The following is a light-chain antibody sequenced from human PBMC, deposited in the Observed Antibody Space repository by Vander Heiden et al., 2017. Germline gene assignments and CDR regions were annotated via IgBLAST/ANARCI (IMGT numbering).Light chain of an antibody. J-gene: IGLJ2*01. CDR3: QAWDSSTYVV. CDR1: KWGDKY. V-gene: IGLV3-1*01. Sequence: SYELTQPPSGSVSPGQTASITCAGDKWGDKYACWYQHKPGQSPVLVIYQDRKRPSGIPERFSGSNSGNTATLTISGTQAMDEADYYCQAWDSSTYVVFGGGTKLTVL. CDR2: QDR.